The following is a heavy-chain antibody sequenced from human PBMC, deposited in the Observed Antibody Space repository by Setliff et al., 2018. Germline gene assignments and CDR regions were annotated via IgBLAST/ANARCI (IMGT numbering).Heavy chain of an antibody. CDR1: GYTFTSYD. V-gene: IGHV1-8*02. CDR3: ARRQGLNYYYGSGSLGY. CDR2: MNPNSGNT. D-gene: IGHD3-10*01. J-gene: IGHJ4*02. Sequence: ASVKVSCKASGYTFTSYDINWVRQATGQGLEWMGWMNPNSGNTGYAQKFQGRVTMTRNTSISTAYMELSSLRSEDTAVYYCARRQGLNYYYGSGSLGYWGQGTPVTVSS.